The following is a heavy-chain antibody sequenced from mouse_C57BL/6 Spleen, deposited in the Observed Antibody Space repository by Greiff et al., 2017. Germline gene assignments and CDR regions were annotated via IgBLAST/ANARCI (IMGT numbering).Heavy chain of an antibody. CDR1: GYAFSSYW. CDR3: ARGGDAGYFDY. Sequence: QVQLQQSGAELVKPGASVKISCKASGYAFSSYWMNWVKQRPGKGLEWIGQIYPGDGDTNYNGKFKGKATLTADKSSSTAYMQLSSLTSEDSAVYFCARGGDAGYFDYWGQGTTLTVSS. D-gene: IGHD3-3*01. CDR2: IYPGDGDT. V-gene: IGHV1-80*01. J-gene: IGHJ2*01.